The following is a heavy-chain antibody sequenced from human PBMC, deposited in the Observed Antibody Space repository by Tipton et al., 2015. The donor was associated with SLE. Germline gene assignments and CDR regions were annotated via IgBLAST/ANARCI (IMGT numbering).Heavy chain of an antibody. CDR1: GGSISSHY. J-gene: IGHJ4*02. V-gene: IGHV4-59*11. CDR3: ASGQVADDWLPYFDY. CDR2: IYFTGST. Sequence: TLSLTCTVSGGSISSHYWSWIRQPPGKGLEWIGYIYFTGSTNYNPSLKSRVTISVDMSKNQFSLKLTSVTAADTAVYYCASGQVADDWLPYFDYWGQGTLVTVSS. D-gene: IGHD3-9*01.